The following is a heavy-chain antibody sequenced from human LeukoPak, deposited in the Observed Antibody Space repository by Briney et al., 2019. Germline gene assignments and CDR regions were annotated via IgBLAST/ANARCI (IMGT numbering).Heavy chain of an antibody. D-gene: IGHD6-25*01. CDR1: GGSFSGYY. Sequence: SETLSLTCAVYGGSFSGYYWSWIRQPPGKGLEWIGEINHSGSTNYNPSLKSRVTISVDTSKNQFSLKLSSVTAADTAVYYCASTAGGRAIDYWGQGTLVTVSS. CDR2: INHSGST. CDR3: ASTAGGRAIDY. J-gene: IGHJ4*02. V-gene: IGHV4-34*01.